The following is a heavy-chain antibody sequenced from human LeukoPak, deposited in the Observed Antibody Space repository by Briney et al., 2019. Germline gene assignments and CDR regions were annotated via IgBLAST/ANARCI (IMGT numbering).Heavy chain of an antibody. J-gene: IGHJ3*01. CDR1: GFTFSSYA. CDR3: ASESGRIQPGAFDL. Sequence: PGGSLRLSCAASGFTFSSYAMSWVRQAPGKGLEWVSVLHYDGSSKYYAGSVKGRFTFSRDNSKNTLFLQMNSLSADDTAVYYRASESGRIQPGAFDLWGQGTMVTVSS. D-gene: IGHD5-18*01. V-gene: IGHV3-30*03. CDR2: LHYDGSSK.